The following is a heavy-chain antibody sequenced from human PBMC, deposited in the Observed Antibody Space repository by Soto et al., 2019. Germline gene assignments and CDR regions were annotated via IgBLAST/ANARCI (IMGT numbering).Heavy chain of an antibody. Sequence: GASVKVSCKASGYTFTSYGISWVRQAPGQGLEWMGWISAYNGNTNYAQKLQGRVTMTTDTSTSTAYMELRSLRSDDTAVYYCARDVGLYCSSTSCYRGNYYYGMDVWGRGTTVTV. D-gene: IGHD2-2*01. CDR3: ARDVGLYCSSTSCYRGNYYYGMDV. CDR2: ISAYNGNT. CDR1: GYTFTSYG. J-gene: IGHJ6*02. V-gene: IGHV1-18*04.